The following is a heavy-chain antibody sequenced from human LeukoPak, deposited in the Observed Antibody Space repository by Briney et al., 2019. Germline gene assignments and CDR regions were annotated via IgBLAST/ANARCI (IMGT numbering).Heavy chain of an antibody. J-gene: IGHJ6*02. CDR1: GFIFSDHY. V-gene: IGHV3-72*01. CDR3: SRGSASHPYYYGMDV. Sequence: PGGSLRLSCAASGFIFSDHYMDSVRQAPGRGLEWVGRTRNKVKNYTTQYAASVSGRFTISTDESKNSLYLQMNSLKTEDTAVYYCSRGSASHPYYYGMDVWGQGTTVTVSS. D-gene: IGHD6-19*01. CDR2: TRNKVKNYTT.